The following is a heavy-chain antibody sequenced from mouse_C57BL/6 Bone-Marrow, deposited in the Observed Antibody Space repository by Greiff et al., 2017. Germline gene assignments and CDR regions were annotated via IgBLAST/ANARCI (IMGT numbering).Heavy chain of an antibody. CDR2: LYPGDGDT. Sequence: QVQLQQSGAELVKPGASVKISCKASGYAFSSYWMNWVKQRPGKGLEWIGQLYPGDGDTNYNGKFKGKATLTADKSSSTAYMQLSSLTSEDSAVYFCARDYYGSSCGYWGQGTTLTVSS. D-gene: IGHD1-1*01. CDR3: ARDYYGSSCGY. V-gene: IGHV1-80*01. CDR1: GYAFSSYW. J-gene: IGHJ2*01.